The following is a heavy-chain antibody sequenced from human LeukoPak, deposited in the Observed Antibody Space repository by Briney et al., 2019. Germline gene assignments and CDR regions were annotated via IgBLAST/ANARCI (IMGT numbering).Heavy chain of an antibody. CDR3: ARARRYSSGWGYYYYYYMDV. Sequence: GSLRLSCAASGFTVSSNYMSWVRQAPGKGLEWVSVIYSGGSTYYADSVKGRFTISRDNSKNTLYLQMNSLRAEDTAVYYCARARRYSSGWGYYYYYYMDVWGKGTTVTISS. CDR2: IYSGGST. CDR1: GFTVSSNY. J-gene: IGHJ6*03. D-gene: IGHD6-19*01. V-gene: IGHV3-53*01.